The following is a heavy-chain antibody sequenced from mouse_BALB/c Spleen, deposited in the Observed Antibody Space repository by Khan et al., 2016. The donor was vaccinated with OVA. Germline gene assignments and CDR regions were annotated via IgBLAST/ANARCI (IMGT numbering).Heavy chain of an antibody. V-gene: IGHV2-3*01. Sequence: QVQLMESGPGLVAPSQRLSISCTVSGFSLTSYGINWVRQPPGKGLEWLGVIWADGGTNYHSTLNSRLIISKDNSKSQVFLKMKSHQTDDTSTDYCAKFNSDDDAVDYWGQGTSVTVSS. J-gene: IGHJ4*01. CDR2: IWADGGT. CDR1: GFSLTSYG. CDR3: AKFNSDDDAVDY.